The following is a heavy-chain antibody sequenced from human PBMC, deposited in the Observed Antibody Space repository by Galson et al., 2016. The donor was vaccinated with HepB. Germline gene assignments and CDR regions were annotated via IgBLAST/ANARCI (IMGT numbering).Heavy chain of an antibody. CDR1: GGSISSTTNW. V-gene: IGHV4-4*02. Sequence: ETLSLTCTVSGGSISSTTNWWSWVRQSPGQGLEWIGEIYHSGDTNYNPSLKSRATISVDTSRNPFSLSLSSVTAADTAVYYCARDCTDGTCKFAGYDAFDIWGQGTTVTVSS. D-gene: IGHD2-8*01. CDR3: ARDCTDGTCKFAGYDAFDI. J-gene: IGHJ3*02. CDR2: IYHSGDT.